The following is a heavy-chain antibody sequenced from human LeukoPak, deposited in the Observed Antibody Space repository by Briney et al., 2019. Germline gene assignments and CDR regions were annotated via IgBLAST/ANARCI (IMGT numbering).Heavy chain of an antibody. CDR2: ISSSGSTI. Sequence: GGSLRLSCAASGFTFSSYEMNWVRQAPGKGLEWVSYISSSGSTIYYADSVKGRFTISRDNAKNSLYLQMNSLRAEDTAVYYCARDGGYYGILTGYLSPYFDYWGQGTLVTVSS. J-gene: IGHJ4*02. CDR3: ARDGGYYGILTGYLSPYFDY. CDR1: GFTFSSYE. D-gene: IGHD3-9*01. V-gene: IGHV3-48*03.